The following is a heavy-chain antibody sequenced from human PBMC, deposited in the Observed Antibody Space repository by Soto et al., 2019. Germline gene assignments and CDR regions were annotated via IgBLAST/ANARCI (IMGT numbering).Heavy chain of an antibody. J-gene: IGHJ3*02. CDR1: GGSFSGYY. V-gene: IGHV4-34*01. CDR3: AKPQVEEDAFDI. CDR2: INHSGST. D-gene: IGHD2-15*01. Sequence: SETLSLTCAVYGGSFSGYYWSWIRQPPGKGLEWIGEINHSGSTNYNPSLKSRVTISVDTSKNQFSLKLSSVTAADTAVYYCAKPQVEEDAFDIWGQGTMVTVSS.